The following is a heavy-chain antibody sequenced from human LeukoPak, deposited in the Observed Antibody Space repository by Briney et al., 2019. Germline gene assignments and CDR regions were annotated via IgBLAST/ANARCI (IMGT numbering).Heavy chain of an antibody. V-gene: IGHV3-23*01. CDR1: GFTFGGYA. CDR2: ISNNGGYT. Sequence: GGSLRLSCAASGFTFGGYAMSWVRQAPGKGLEWVSAISNNGGYTYYADSVQGRFTISRDNSKSTLCLQMNSLRAEDTAVYYCAKQLGYCSDGSCYFPYWGQGTLVTVSS. CDR3: AKQLGYCSDGSCYFPY. J-gene: IGHJ4*02. D-gene: IGHD2-15*01.